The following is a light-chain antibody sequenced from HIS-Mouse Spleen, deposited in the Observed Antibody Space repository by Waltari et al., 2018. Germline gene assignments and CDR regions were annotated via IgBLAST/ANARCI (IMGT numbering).Light chain of an antibody. Sequence: VMTQSPLSLPVTLGQPASISCRSSQSLVHSDGNTYLNWFQQKPGQSPVLVIYQDSKRPSGIPERFSGSNSGNTATLTISGTQAMDEADYYCQAWDSSTAVFGTGTKVTVL. CDR1: SLVHSDGNT. J-gene: IGLJ1*01. CDR2: QDS. CDR3: QAWDSSTAV. V-gene: IGLV3-1*01.